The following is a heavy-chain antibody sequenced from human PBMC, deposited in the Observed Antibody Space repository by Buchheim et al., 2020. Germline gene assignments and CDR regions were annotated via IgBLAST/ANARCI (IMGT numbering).Heavy chain of an antibody. Sequence: EVQVVESGGGLVKPGGSLRLSCAASGFTFSDYSMNWVRQVPGKGLEWVSSISSSSYIYYADSVQGRFTISSDNAKKSLYLQMNSLRAEDTAVYYCASLPRGYFDWQSDYWGQGTL. CDR3: ASLPRGYFDWQSDY. CDR2: ISSSSYI. V-gene: IGHV3-21*01. D-gene: IGHD3-9*01. CDR1: GFTFSDYS. J-gene: IGHJ4*02.